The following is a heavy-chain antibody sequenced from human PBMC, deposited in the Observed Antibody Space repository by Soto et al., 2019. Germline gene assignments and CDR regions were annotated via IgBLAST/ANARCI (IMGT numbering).Heavy chain of an antibody. V-gene: IGHV1-2*02. CDR1: GYTFTGYY. CDR2: INPNSGGT. D-gene: IGHD3-22*01. Sequence: GASVKVSCKASGYTFTGYYMHWVRQAPGQGLEWMGWINPNSGGTTYAQSFQARVTMTRDTSTSTVYMELSSLRSEDTAVYYCARDPRYDSSGYSLDYWGQGTLVTVSS. J-gene: IGHJ4*02. CDR3: ARDPRYDSSGYSLDY.